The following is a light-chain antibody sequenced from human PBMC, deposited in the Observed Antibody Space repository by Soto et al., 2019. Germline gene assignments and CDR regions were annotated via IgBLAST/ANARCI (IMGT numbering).Light chain of an antibody. Sequence: TQSPSSLSASVGDRVTITCRASQDITTDLAWYQQKPGQAPRLLIYDASNRVTGIPARFSGSGSGTDFTLTISSLEPEDFAVYYCQQRSNWPPYTFGQGTKLEIK. CDR2: DAS. CDR3: QQRSNWPPYT. V-gene: IGKV3-11*01. J-gene: IGKJ2*01. CDR1: QDITTD.